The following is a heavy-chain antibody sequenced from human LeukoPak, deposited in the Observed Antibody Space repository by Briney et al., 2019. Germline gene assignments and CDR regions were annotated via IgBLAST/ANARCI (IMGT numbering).Heavy chain of an antibody. J-gene: IGHJ4*02. V-gene: IGHV4-39*01. CDR3: AGRQYGSSRADH. CDR2: HYYNGVT. CDR1: GDSISSGSYL. Sequence: ASETLSLTCTVSGDSISSGSYLWGWIRLPPGKGLEWIGDHYYNGVTSYNPSLKSRVTISVDTSTNQFSLILTSVTAADTAVYYCAGRQYGSSRADHWGQGTLVTVSS. D-gene: IGHD6-13*01.